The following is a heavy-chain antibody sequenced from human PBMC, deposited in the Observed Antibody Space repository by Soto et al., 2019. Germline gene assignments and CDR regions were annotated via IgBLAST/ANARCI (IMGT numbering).Heavy chain of an antibody. D-gene: IGHD3-16*02. CDR3: EKNKARKLPRVIDF. V-gene: IGHV3-23*01. Sequence: GVSLRLSCSTSGLTFSNYAMSWARQAPGGGLEWVSSMSGSSSTTHYADSVRGRFTISRDRSKNTLYLQMSSLRAEDTALYYCEKNKARKLPRVIDFWGQGTMVTV. CDR1: GLTFSNYA. CDR2: MSGSSSTT. J-gene: IGHJ4*02.